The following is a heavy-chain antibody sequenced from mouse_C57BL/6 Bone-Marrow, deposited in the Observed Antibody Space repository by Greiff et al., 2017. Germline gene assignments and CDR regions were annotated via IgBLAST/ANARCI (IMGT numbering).Heavy chain of an antibody. CDR3: ARRGVVALDY. V-gene: IGHV5-6*01. D-gene: IGHD1-1*01. CDR2: LSSGGSYT. Sequence: EVQLVESGGDLVKPGGSLKLSCAASGFTFSSYGLSWVRQTPDKRLEWVATLSSGGSYTYYPDSVKGRFTISRDNAKNTLYLQMSSLKSEDTAMYYCARRGVVALDYWGQGTTLTVSS. CDR1: GFTFSSYG. J-gene: IGHJ2*01.